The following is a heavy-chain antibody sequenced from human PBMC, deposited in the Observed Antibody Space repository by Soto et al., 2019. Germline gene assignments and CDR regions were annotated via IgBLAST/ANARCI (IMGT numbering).Heavy chain of an antibody. CDR3: AKETYSGYDFDDY. V-gene: IGHV3-30*04. CDR2: ISYDGSNK. Sequence: GGSLRLSCEASGFTFSRYPLHWVRQAPGKGLEWVAVISYDGSNKYYADSVKGRFTISRDNSKNTLYLQMNSLRAEDTAVYYCAKETYSGYDFDDYWGQGTLVTVSS. CDR1: GFTFSRYP. J-gene: IGHJ4*02. D-gene: IGHD5-12*01.